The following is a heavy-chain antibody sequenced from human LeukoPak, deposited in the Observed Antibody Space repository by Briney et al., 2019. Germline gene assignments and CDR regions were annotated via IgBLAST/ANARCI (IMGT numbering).Heavy chain of an antibody. CDR2: IYYSGST. CDR1: GGSISSYY. D-gene: IGHD6-13*01. CDR3: ARAVGGIAAADAFDI. J-gene: IGHJ3*02. V-gene: IGHV4-59*01. Sequence: PSETLSLTCTVSGGSISSYYWSWIRQPPGKGLEWIGYIYYSGSTNYNPSLKSRVTISVDTPKNQFSLKLSSVTAADTAVYYCARAVGGIAAADAFDIWGQGTMVTVSS.